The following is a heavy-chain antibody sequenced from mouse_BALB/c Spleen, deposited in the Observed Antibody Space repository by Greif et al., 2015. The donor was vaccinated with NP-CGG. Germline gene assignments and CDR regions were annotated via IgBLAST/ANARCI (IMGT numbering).Heavy chain of an antibody. CDR2: IDPENGDT. CDR1: GFNIKDYY. J-gene: IGHJ2*01. D-gene: IGHD1-1*01. CDR3: NYGSSYDFDY. V-gene: IGHV14-4*02. Sequence: EVMLVESGAELVRSGASVKLSCTASGFNIKDYYMHWAKQRPEQGLEWIGWIDPENGDTEYAPKFQGKATMTADTSSNTAYLQLSSLTSEDTAVYYCNYGSSYDFDYWGQGTTLTVSS.